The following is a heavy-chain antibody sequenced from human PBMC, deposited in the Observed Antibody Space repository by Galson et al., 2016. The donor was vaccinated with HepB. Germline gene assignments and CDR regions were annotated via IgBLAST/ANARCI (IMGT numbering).Heavy chain of an antibody. CDR2: IYPADSNT. CDR1: GYSFTDHW. Sequence: QSGAEVKKPGESLKISCKVSGYSFTDHWIGWVRQMPGKGLGWMGIIYPADSNTQYSPSFQGQVTISADRSINTAYLQWSSLKASDAAIYYCTFCSRTSCYFDYWGQGTLITVSS. D-gene: IGHD2-2*01. J-gene: IGHJ4*02. CDR3: TFCSRTSCYFDY. V-gene: IGHV5-51*01.